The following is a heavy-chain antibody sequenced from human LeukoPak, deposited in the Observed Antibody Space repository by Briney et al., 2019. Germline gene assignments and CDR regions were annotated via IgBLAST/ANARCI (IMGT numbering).Heavy chain of an antibody. V-gene: IGHV3-21*01. CDR1: GFTFSSYS. Sequence: GGSLRLSCAASGFTFSSYSMNWVRQAPGKGQEWDSSISSSSSYIYYADSVKGRFTISRDNAKNSLYLQMNSLRAEDTAVYYCARVVPDVYYFDYWGQGTLVTVSS. CDR3: ARVVPDVYYFDY. CDR2: ISSSSSYI. J-gene: IGHJ4*02. D-gene: IGHD3-16*01.